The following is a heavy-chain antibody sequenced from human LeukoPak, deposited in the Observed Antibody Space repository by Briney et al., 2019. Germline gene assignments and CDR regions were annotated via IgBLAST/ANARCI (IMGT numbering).Heavy chain of an antibody. D-gene: IGHD2-21*02. J-gene: IGHJ4*02. Sequence: PGGSLRLSCAASGSTFSSYAMSWVRQAPGKGLEWVSAISGSGGSTYYADSVKGRFTISRDNSKNTLYLQMNSLRADDTAVYYCAKQDCGGDCRLTDYWGQGTLVTVSS. CDR3: AKQDCGGDCRLTDY. CDR1: GSTFSSYA. V-gene: IGHV3-23*01. CDR2: ISGSGGST.